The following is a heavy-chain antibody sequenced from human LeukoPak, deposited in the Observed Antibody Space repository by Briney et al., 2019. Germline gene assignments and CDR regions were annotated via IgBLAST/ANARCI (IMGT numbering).Heavy chain of an antibody. V-gene: IGHV4-59*01. CDR2: IYYSGST. D-gene: IGHD1-26*01. Sequence: SETLSLTCTVSGGSISSYYWSWTRQPPGKGLEWIGYIYYSGSTNYNPSLKSRVTISVDTSKNQFSLKLSSVTAADTAVYYCARARLGDFDYWGQGTLVTVSS. CDR1: GGSISSYY. J-gene: IGHJ4*02. CDR3: ARARLGDFDY.